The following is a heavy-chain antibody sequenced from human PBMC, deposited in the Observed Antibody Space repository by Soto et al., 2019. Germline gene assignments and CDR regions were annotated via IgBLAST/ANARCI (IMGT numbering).Heavy chain of an antibody. J-gene: IGHJ5*02. Sequence: SETLSLTCAVYGGSFSGYYWSWIRQPPGKGLEWIGEINHSGSTNYNPSLKSRVTISVDTSKNQFSLKLSSVTAADTAVYYCARKVSINWFDPWGQGTLVTVSS. CDR2: INHSGST. CDR3: ARKVSINWFDP. CDR1: GGSFSGYY. V-gene: IGHV4-34*01. D-gene: IGHD3-16*02.